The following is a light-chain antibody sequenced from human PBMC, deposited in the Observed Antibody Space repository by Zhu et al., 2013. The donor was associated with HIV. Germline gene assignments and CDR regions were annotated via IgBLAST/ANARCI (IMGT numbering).Light chain of an antibody. CDR3: HQYGNSPRT. Sequence: EIELTQSPGTLSLSPGERAILSCRASQSVVNNYLAWYQQKPGQPPRLLIYGAASRASGIPDRFSGSGSETDFTPTISRLEPEDFAVYYCHQYGNSPRTFGQGTKVEI. V-gene: IGKV3-20*01. J-gene: IGKJ1*01. CDR1: QSVVNNY. CDR2: GAA.